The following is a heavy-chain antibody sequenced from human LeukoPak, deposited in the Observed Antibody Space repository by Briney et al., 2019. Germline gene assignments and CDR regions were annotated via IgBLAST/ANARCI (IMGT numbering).Heavy chain of an antibody. D-gene: IGHD6-13*01. CDR3: ARGVAAAARLYYFDY. CDR2: IYTSGST. J-gene: IGHJ4*02. V-gene: IGHV4-4*07. CDR1: GGSISSYY. Sequence: PSETLSLTCTVSGGSISSYYWSWIRQPAGKGLEWIGRIYTSGSTNYNPSLKSRVTISVDKYKNQFSLKLSSVTAADTAVYYCARGVAAAARLYYFDYWGQGTLVTVSS.